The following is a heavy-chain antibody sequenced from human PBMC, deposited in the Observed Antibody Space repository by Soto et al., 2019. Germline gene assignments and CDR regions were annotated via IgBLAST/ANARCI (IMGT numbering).Heavy chain of an antibody. J-gene: IGHJ4*02. CDR1: GFTVSSYW. CDR3: ARVAAPYSGYQTPYYFDY. D-gene: IGHD3-22*01. Sequence: PGGSMRLSCGASGFTVSSYWMSWVRQDPGKGLEWVANIKQDGSEKYYVDSVKGRFTISRDNAKNSLYLQMNSLRAEDTAVYYCARVAAPYSGYQTPYYFDYWGQGTLVTVSS. V-gene: IGHV3-7*05. CDR2: IKQDGSEK.